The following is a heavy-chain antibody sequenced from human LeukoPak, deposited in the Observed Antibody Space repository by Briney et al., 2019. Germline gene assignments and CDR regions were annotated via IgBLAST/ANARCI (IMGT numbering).Heavy chain of an antibody. CDR1: GFTFSSYA. V-gene: IGHV3-23*01. CDR2: ISGSGGST. J-gene: IGHJ4*02. D-gene: IGHD3-16*02. CDR3: AKTGGNYDYVWGSYRYLYSDY. Sequence: GGSLRLSCAASGFTFSSYAMSWVRQAPGKGLEWVSAISGSGGSTYYADSVKGRFTISRDNSKNTLYLQMNSLRAEDTAVYYCAKTGGNYDYVWGSYRYLYSDYWGQGTLVTVSS.